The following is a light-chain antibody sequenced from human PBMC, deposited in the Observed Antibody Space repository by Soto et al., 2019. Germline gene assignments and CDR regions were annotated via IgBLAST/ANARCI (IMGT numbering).Light chain of an antibody. V-gene: IGKV3-11*01. Sequence: EIVLTQSPGTLSLSPGERATLSCRASQSFNSIYLAWYQQKPGQAPRLLIYDVSNRATGIPARFSGSGSGTDFTLTISSLEPEDFAVYYCQQRSNWPRTFGQGTKVDNK. J-gene: IGKJ1*01. CDR2: DVS. CDR3: QQRSNWPRT. CDR1: QSFNSIY.